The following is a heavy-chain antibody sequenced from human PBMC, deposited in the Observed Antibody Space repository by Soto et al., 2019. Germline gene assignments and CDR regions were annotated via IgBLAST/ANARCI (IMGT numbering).Heavy chain of an antibody. J-gene: IGHJ5*02. D-gene: IGHD6-13*01. V-gene: IGHV3-74*01. CDR3: ARDRTAAAPNWFDP. CDR1: GFTFSSYW. Sequence: PGGSLRLSCPASGFTFSSYWMHWVRQAPGKGLVWVSRINSDGSSTSYADSVKGRFTISRDNAKNTLYLQMNSLRAEDTAVYYCARDRTAAAPNWFDPWGQGTLVTVSS. CDR2: INSDGSST.